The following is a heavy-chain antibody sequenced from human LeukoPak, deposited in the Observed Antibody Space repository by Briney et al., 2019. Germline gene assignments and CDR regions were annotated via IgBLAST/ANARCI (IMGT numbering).Heavy chain of an antibody. J-gene: IGHJ1*01. CDR3: TSLGDTTILRYFQH. CDR2: IRSKANSYAT. D-gene: IGHD3-10*01. CDR1: GFTFSGSA. V-gene: IGHV3-73*01. Sequence: AGGSLRLSCAASGFTFSGSAMHWVRQASGKGLEWVGRIRSKANSYATAYAASVKGRFTISRDDSKNTAYLQMNSLKTEDTAVYYCTSLGDTTILRYFQHWGQGTLVTVSS.